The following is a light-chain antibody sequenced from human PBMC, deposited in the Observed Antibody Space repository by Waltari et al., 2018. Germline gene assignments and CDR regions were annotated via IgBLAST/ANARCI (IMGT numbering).Light chain of an antibody. CDR1: QSVRSD. CDR3: QRYNNWPPWT. V-gene: IGKV3D-15*01. Sequence: EIVMTQSPATLSVSPGERATLSCRASQSVRSDLAWYQQKPGQAPRLLIYGASIRAPGIPARFSGSGSGTEFTLTISSLHSEDFAVYYCQRYNNWPPWTFGQGTKVEIK. J-gene: IGKJ1*01. CDR2: GAS.